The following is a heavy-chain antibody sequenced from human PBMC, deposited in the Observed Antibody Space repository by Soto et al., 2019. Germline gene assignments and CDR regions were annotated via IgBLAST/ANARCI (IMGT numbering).Heavy chain of an antibody. J-gene: IGHJ6*03. V-gene: IGHV1-18*01. D-gene: IGHD3-3*01. CDR2: IAAYNGNT. Sequence: QIQLVQSGAEVKKPGASVKVSCKSSGYTFSSYGVSWVRQAPGQGLEWMGWIAAYNGNTNYGENFQGRVTMSTDTSTSTAYLELRGLRSDDTAVYFCARRLALEYFYDTDVWGTGTTVTVSS. CDR1: GYTFSSYG. CDR3: ARRLALEYFYDTDV.